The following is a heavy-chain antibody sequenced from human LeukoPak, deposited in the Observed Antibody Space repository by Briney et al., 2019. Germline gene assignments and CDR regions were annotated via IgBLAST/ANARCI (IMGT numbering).Heavy chain of an antibody. D-gene: IGHD6-19*01. CDR1: GGSISSSRYY. V-gene: IGHV4-39*01. Sequence: PSETLSLTCTVSGGSISSSRYYWGWIRQPPGKGLECIGNIFYSGSTYYNPSLQSRVTISVDTSKNQFSLKLSSVPAADPAVYYCARRPVAGHFDYWGQGTLVTVSS. CDR2: IFYSGST. J-gene: IGHJ4*02. CDR3: ARRPVAGHFDY.